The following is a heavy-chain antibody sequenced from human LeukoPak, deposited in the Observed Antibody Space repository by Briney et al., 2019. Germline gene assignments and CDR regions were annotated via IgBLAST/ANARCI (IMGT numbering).Heavy chain of an antibody. Sequence: ASVKVSCKASGYTFTSYSINWVRQAPGQGLEWMGWISGYNGNTNYAQKVQGRVTMTTDTSTSTAYMELRSLGSDDTAVYYCARRWSGYYMDVWGKGTTVTVSS. V-gene: IGHV1-18*01. J-gene: IGHJ6*03. CDR1: GYTFTSYS. CDR2: ISGYNGNT. CDR3: ARRWSGYYMDV.